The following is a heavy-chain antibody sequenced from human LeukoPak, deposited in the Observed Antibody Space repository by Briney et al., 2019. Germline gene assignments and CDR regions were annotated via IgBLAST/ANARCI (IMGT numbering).Heavy chain of an antibody. Sequence: GGSLRLSCAASGFTFSSCAMSWVRQAPGKGLEWVSAISGSGGSTYYADSVKGRFTISRDNSKNTLYLQMNSLRAEDTAVYYCAKYRDSSGYYPGFFDYWGQGTLVTVSS. CDR3: AKYRDSSGYYPGFFDY. CDR2: ISGSGGST. V-gene: IGHV3-23*01. D-gene: IGHD3-22*01. J-gene: IGHJ4*02. CDR1: GFTFSSCA.